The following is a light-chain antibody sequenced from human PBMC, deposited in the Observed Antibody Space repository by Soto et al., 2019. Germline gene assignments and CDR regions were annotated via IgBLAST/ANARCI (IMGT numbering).Light chain of an antibody. CDR2: DAS. J-gene: IGKJ4*01. CDR1: QSISSW. Sequence: DIQTTQSPSTLSASVGDRVTITCRASQSISSWLAWYQQKPGKAPKLLIYDASSLESGVPSRFSGSGSGTEFTLTISSLQPDDFATYYCQQYNSYSFGGETKVEIK. V-gene: IGKV1-5*01. CDR3: QQYNSYS.